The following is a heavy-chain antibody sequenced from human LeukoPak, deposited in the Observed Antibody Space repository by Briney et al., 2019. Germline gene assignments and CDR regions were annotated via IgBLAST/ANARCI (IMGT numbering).Heavy chain of an antibody. CDR2: IYYSGST. CDR1: GGSISSYY. V-gene: IGHV4-59*01. J-gene: IGHJ6*02. CDR3: ARAFVDTAMGHYYYYGMDV. Sequence: SETLSLTCTVSGGSISSYYWSWIRQPPGKGLEWIGYIYYSGSTNYNPSLKGRVTISVDTSKNQFSLKLSSVTAADTAVYYCARAFVDTAMGHYYYYGMDVWGQGTTVTVSS. D-gene: IGHD5-18*01.